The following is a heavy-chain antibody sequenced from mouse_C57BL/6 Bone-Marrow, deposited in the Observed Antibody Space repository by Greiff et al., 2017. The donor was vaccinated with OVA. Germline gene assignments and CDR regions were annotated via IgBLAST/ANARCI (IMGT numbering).Heavy chain of an antibody. D-gene: IGHD2-3*01. CDR2: IFPGSGST. CDR1: GYTFTDYY. J-gene: IGHJ4*01. V-gene: IGHV1-75*01. CDR3: ARSGWLLFYAMDY. Sequence: VQLQESGPELVKPGASVKISCKASGYTFTDYYINWVKQRPGQGLEWIGWIFPGSGSTYYNEKFKGKATLTVDKSSSTAYMLLSSLTSEDSAVYFCARSGWLLFYAMDYWGQGTSVTVSS.